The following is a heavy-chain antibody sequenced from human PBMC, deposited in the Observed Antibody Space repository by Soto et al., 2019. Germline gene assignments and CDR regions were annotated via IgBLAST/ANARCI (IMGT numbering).Heavy chain of an antibody. Sequence: SVKVSCEACGYSYTSYGISWVRQAPEQGLEWMGWISAYNGNTNYAQKLQGRVTMTTDTSTSTAYMELRSLRSDDTAVYYCARVVITFGGVIGLDYWGQGTLVTVSS. V-gene: IGHV1-18*01. CDR1: GYSYTSYG. CDR3: ARVVITFGGVIGLDY. CDR2: ISAYNGNT. D-gene: IGHD3-16*02. J-gene: IGHJ4*02.